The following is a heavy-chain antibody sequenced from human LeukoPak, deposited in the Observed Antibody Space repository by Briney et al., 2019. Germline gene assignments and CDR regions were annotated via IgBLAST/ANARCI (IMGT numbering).Heavy chain of an antibody. CDR2: IYHSGTT. Sequence: SETLSLTCTVSGYSISSGYYWGWIRQPPGTGLEWIGSIYHSGTTYYNPSLKSRVTITVDTSKNQFSLKLSAVTAADTAVYYCARNIFWIGSYYDYWGQGTLVTVSS. CDR1: GYSISSGYY. J-gene: IGHJ4*02. CDR3: ARNIFWIGSYYDY. D-gene: IGHD3-3*01. V-gene: IGHV4-38-2*02.